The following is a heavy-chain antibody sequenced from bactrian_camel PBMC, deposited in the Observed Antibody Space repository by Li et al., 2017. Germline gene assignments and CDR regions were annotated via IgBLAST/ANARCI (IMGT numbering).Heavy chain of an antibody. CDR2: ISSDGTT. Sequence: LVESGGGSVQAGGSLKLSCVVSGSIFSMCAMGWYRQAPGKQPLERELIASISSDGTTTYTDSVKGRVTISQDYAKNTMYLQMNNLKTEDTAVCYCAPAGRSYVDIKCRARLGQGTQVTVS. V-gene: IGHV3S53*01. J-gene: IGHJ4*01. CDR1: GSIFSMCA. D-gene: IGHD6*01.